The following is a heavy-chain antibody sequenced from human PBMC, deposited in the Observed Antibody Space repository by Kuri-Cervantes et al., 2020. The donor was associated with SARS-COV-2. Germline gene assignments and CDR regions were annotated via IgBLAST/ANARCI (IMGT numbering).Heavy chain of an antibody. CDR3: ARESTYTFDI. D-gene: IGHD2-2*02. CDR1: GGAINTYNW. J-gene: IGHJ3*02. Sequence: GSLRLSCVVSGGAINTYNWWTWVRQSPGKGLQWIGEIFHDGSTKFNPSLSLRGRVTMSLDKSKNHFSLNLTSVTAADTAVYYCARESTYTFDIWGQGTLVTV. V-gene: IGHV4-4*02. CDR2: IFHDGST.